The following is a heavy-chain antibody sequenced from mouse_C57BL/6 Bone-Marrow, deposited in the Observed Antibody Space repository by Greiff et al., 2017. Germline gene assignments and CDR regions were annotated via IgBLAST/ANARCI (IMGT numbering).Heavy chain of an antibody. Sequence: EVQLVESGGGLVKPGGSLKLSRAASGFTFSSYTMPWVRQTPEKRLEWVATISGGGGNTYYPDSVKGRFTISRDNAKNTLYLQMSSLRSEDTALYYCARQGEWGQGTLVTVSA. CDR2: ISGGGGNT. V-gene: IGHV5-9*01. CDR3: ARQGE. CDR1: GFTFSSYT. J-gene: IGHJ3*02.